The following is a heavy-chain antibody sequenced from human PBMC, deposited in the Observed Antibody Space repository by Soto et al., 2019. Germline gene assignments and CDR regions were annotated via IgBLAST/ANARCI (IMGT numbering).Heavy chain of an antibody. Sequence: GGSLRLSCAASGCTVSSNYMSGVRQAPGKVLEWVSVIYSGGSTYYADSVKGRFTISRDNSKNTLYLQMNRLRAEDTAVYYCAREIAAAGTGAFDIWGQGTMVTVSS. V-gene: IGHV3-53*01. CDR3: AREIAAAGTGAFDI. CDR2: IYSGGST. D-gene: IGHD6-13*01. CDR1: GCTVSSNY. J-gene: IGHJ3*02.